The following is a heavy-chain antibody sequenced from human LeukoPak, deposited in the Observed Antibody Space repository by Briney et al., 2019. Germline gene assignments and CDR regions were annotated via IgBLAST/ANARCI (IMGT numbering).Heavy chain of an antibody. D-gene: IGHD6-6*01. CDR3: ARAPARARLDY. CDR1: GFTFSDYY. V-gene: IGHV3-11*04. Sequence: GGSLRLSCVASGFTFSDYYMGWIRQAPGKGLERVSFITNSDNTKSYADSVKGRFTISRDNAKSSLYLQMNSLRAEDTAVYFCARAPARARLDYWGQGTLVTVSS. J-gene: IGHJ4*02. CDR2: ITNSDNTK.